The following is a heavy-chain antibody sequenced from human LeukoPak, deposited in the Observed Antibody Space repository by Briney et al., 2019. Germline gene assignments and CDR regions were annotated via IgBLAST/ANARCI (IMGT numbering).Heavy chain of an antibody. J-gene: IGHJ4*02. CDR3: AKGSFVVVPAAHFDY. CDR1: EFTFSSYA. D-gene: IGHD2-2*01. V-gene: IGHV3-23*01. CDR2: ITGSGGST. Sequence: GGSLRLSCAASEFTFSSYAMTWVRQAPGKGLEWVSSITGSGGSTYYADSVQGRFTISRDNSKNTLYLQMNSLRAEDTAVYYCAKGSFVVVPAAHFDYWGQGTLVTVSS.